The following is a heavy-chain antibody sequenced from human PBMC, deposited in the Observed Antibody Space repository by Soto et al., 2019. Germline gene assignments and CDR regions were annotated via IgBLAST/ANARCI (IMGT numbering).Heavy chain of an antibody. CDR1: GFIFSNYA. CDR2: IWSDGSYE. J-gene: IGHJ4*02. Sequence: QVQLVGSGGGVVQPGRSLRLSCAASGFIFSNYAMHWVRQAPGQGLEWVALIWSDGSYENYAESVKGRFTISRDNSKNTLFLQVNGLRVDDTAVYFCARGNGSGSFLIDYWGQGTLVTVSS. CDR3: ARGNGSGSFLIDY. V-gene: IGHV3-33*01. D-gene: IGHD3-10*01.